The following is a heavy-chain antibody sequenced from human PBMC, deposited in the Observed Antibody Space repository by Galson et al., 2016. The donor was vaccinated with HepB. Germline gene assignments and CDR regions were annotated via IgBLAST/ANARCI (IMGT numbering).Heavy chain of an antibody. CDR2: VYDSGTT. CDR3: VRTWKFQDASTKNYYYHAMDV. Sequence: SETLSLTCTVSGGSISGGYYYWGWIRQPPGKGLEWIGNVYDSGTTYYTPSLKSRVSISVDTSKSHFSLNLSSVTAADTAIYFCVRTWKFQDASTKNYYYHAMDVWGKGTTVTVSS. V-gene: IGHV4-39*01. D-gene: IGHD1-1*01. CDR1: GGSISGGYYY. J-gene: IGHJ6*04.